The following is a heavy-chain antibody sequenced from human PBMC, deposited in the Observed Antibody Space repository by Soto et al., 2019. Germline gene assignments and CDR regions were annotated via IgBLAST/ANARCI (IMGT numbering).Heavy chain of an antibody. CDR2: IYYSGST. CDR3: ARGRSSEYYDFWSGVGPYQSYFDY. J-gene: IGHJ4*02. Sequence: SETLSLTCTVSGGSISSGGYYWSWIRQHPGKGLEWIGYIYYSGSTYYNPSLKSRVTISVDTSKDQFSLKLSSVTAADTAVYYCARGRSSEYYDFWSGVGPYQSYFDYWGQGTLVTVSS. D-gene: IGHD3-3*01. V-gene: IGHV4-31*03. CDR1: GGSISSGGYY.